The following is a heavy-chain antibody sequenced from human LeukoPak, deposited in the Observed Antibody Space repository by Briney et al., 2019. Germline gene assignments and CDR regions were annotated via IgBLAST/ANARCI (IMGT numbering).Heavy chain of an antibody. D-gene: IGHD2-15*01. J-gene: IGHJ4*02. Sequence: ASVKVSCKASGYSFISYGIGWVRQAPGQGLEWMGWISADNGKTNYAQKFQGRVTMTTDTSSKTAYMELRSLRSDDTAVYYCAREGYCSGGSCYSGSFDYWGQGTLVTVSS. CDR2: ISADNGKT. CDR3: AREGYCSGGSCYSGSFDY. V-gene: IGHV1-18*01. CDR1: GYSFISYG.